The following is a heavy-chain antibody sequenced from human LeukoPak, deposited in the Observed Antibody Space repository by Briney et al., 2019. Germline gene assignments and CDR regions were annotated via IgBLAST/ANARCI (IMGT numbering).Heavy chain of an antibody. D-gene: IGHD6-13*01. J-gene: IGHJ4*02. V-gene: IGHV2-70*11. Sequence: SGPTLVNPTQTLTLTCTFSGFSLSTSGMCVSWIREPPAKALEWLARVDWDDDKYYSTSLKTRLTISKDTSKNQVVLTMTNMDPVDTATYYCARASSRWYQGTDYWGQGTLVTVSS. CDR2: VDWDDDK. CDR3: ARASSRWYQGTDY. CDR1: GFSLSTSGMC.